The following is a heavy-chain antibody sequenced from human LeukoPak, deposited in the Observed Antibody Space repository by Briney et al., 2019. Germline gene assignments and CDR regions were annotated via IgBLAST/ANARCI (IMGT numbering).Heavy chain of an antibody. CDR2: INHSGST. J-gene: IGHJ6*02. V-gene: IGHV4-34*01. Sequence: SETLSLTCAVYGGSFSGYYWSWIRQPPGKGLEWIGEINHSGSTNHNPSLKSRVTISVDTSKDQFSLKLSSVTAADTAVYYCARDAGHQLSRRNYYAMDVWGQGTTVTVSS. D-gene: IGHD1-1*01. CDR3: ARDAGHQLSRRNYYAMDV. CDR1: GGSFSGYY.